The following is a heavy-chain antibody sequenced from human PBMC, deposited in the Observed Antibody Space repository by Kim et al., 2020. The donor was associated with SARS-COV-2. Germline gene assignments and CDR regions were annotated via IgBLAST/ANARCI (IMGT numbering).Heavy chain of an antibody. V-gene: IGHV3-30*04. D-gene: IGHD6-19*01. CDR2: ISYDGSNK. CDR3: ARGIGYSSSYGMDV. J-gene: IGHJ6*02. Sequence: GGSLRLSCAAPGFTFSSYAMHWVRQAPGKGLEWVAVISYDGSNKYYADSVKGRFTISRDNSKNTLYLQMNSLRAEDTAVYYCARGIGYSSSYGMDVWGQGTTVTVSS. CDR1: GFTFSSYA.